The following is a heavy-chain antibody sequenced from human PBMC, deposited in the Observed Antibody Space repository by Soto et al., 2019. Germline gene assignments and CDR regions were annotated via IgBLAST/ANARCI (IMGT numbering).Heavy chain of an antibody. D-gene: IGHD3-10*01. V-gene: IGHV3-23*01. CDR1: GFTFGTTD. J-gene: IGHJ5*02. Sequence: QLLQSGGGLVQPGGSLTLSCAASGFTFGTTDMSWVRQAPGEGLEWVSTIDGSGGITYYADSVKGRFTISRDNSRNTVSLKMHSLSGDDTALYYCVKNSGGFNTWGQGALVTVSS. CDR3: VKNSGGFNT. CDR2: IDGSGGIT.